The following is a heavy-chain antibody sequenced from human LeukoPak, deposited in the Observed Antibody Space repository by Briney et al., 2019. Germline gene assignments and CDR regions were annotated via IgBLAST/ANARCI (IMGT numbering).Heavy chain of an antibody. CDR2: ISGSGGST. CDR1: GFTFSSYA. D-gene: IGHD6-13*01. V-gene: IGHV3-23*01. J-gene: IGHJ6*03. CDR3: ARRIAAGVLYYYYYYYMDV. Sequence: PGGSLRLSCAASGFTFSSYAMSWVRQAPGKGLEWVSAISGSGGSTYYADSVKGRFTISRDNAKNSLYLQMNSLRAEDTAVYYCARRIAAGVLYYYYYYYMDVWGKGTTVTISS.